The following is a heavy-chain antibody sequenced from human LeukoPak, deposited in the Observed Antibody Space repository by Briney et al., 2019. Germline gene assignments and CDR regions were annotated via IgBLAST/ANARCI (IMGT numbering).Heavy chain of an antibody. J-gene: IGHJ4*02. CDR3: AKAIEMATIDY. CDR1: GFTFSNYA. V-gene: IGHV3-23*01. D-gene: IGHD5-24*01. Sequence: GGSLRLSCAASGFTFSNYAMSWVRQAPGKGLEWVSAISGSGSTTYYADSVKGRFTISRDSSKNTLYLQMNSLRAEDTAVYYCAKAIEMATIDYWGQGTLVTVSS. CDR2: ISGSGSTT.